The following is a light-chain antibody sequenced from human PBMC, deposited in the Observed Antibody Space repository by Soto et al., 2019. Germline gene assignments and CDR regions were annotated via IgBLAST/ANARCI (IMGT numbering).Light chain of an antibody. CDR2: DVT. J-gene: IGLJ1*01. Sequence: QSALTQPRSVSGSPGQSVTVSCTGTNSDVGGYNYVSWYQQHPDKAPKLMIYDVTQWPSGVPDRFSGSKSGNTASLTISGLQSDDEADYYCCSYAGNYIYVFGTGTKVTVL. CDR3: CSYAGNYIYV. CDR1: NSDVGGYNY. V-gene: IGLV2-11*01.